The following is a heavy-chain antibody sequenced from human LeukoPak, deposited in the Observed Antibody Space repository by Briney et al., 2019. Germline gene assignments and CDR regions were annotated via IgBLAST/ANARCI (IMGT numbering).Heavy chain of an antibody. Sequence: SXTLSLTCTVSGGSISSSSYYWGWIRQPPGKGLEWIGSIYYSGSTYYNPSLKSRVTISVDTSKNQFSLKLSSVTAADTAVYYCAGFGELFLGNWFDPWGQGTLVTVSS. CDR1: GGSISSSSYY. V-gene: IGHV4-39*01. CDR3: AGFGELFLGNWFDP. J-gene: IGHJ5*02. CDR2: IYYSGST. D-gene: IGHD3-10*01.